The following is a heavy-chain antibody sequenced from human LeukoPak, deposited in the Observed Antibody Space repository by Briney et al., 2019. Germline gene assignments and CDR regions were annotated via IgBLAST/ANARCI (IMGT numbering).Heavy chain of an antibody. Sequence: KPSETLSLTCTVSGGSISSSSYYWSWIRQPAGKGLEWIGRIYTSGSTNYNPSLKSRVTMSVDTSKNQFSLKLSSVTAADTAVYYCARDSSDLLSYYYGMDVWGQGTTVTVSS. CDR3: ARDSSDLLSYYYGMDV. V-gene: IGHV4-61*02. CDR1: GGSISSSSYY. J-gene: IGHJ6*02. CDR2: IYTSGST.